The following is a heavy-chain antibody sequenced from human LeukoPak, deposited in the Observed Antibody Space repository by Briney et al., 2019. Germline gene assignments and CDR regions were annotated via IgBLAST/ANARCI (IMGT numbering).Heavy chain of an antibody. D-gene: IGHD1-1*01. J-gene: IGHJ6*02. Sequence: SETLSLTCTVSGGSISSGDYYWSWIRQPPGKGLEWIGYIYYSGSTYYNPSLKSRVTISVDTSKNQCSLKLSSVTAADTAVYYCARDRNDYYYYYGMDVWGQGTTVTVSS. CDR2: IYYSGST. CDR1: GGSISSGDYY. V-gene: IGHV4-30-4*01. CDR3: ARDRNDYYYYYGMDV.